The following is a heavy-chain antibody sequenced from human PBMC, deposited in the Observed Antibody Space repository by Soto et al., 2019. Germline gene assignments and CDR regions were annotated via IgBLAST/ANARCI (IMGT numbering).Heavy chain of an antibody. CDR2: ISSNSDTV. Sequence: EVYLVESGGGLVQPGGSLRLSCTASGFTLSSYSMNWVRQAPGKGPEWVSHISSNSDTVDYADSVKGRFTISRDNARNSLSLKINSRRAEDTAFYYCARVGLNCFLGGEFFQVWGQGTLVTVSS. V-gene: IGHV3-48*01. CDR1: GFTLSSYS. CDR3: ARVGLNCFLGGEFFQV. D-gene: IGHD3-16*01. J-gene: IGHJ1*01.